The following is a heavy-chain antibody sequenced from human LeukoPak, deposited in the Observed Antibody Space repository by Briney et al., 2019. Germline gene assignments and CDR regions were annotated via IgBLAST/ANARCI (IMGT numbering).Heavy chain of an antibody. CDR1: GFTVSSIH. Sequence: TGGSLRLSCAASGFTVSSIHMVWVRQAPGKGLEWVSVTYTGGNSYYADSVKGRFIISRDISKNTLYLQMNSLRAEDSALYYCARGGRGSPGVVAPRSFDILGQRKKGHRLF. V-gene: IGHV3-53*01. J-gene: IGHJ3*02. CDR2: TYTGGNS. CDR3: ARGGRGSPGVVAPRSFDI. D-gene: IGHD3-3*01.